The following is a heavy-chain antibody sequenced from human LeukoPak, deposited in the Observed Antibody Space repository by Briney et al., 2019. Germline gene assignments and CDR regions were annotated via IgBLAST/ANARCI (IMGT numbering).Heavy chain of an antibody. CDR3: ARGPGGYYDY. CDR2: IYSGGGT. CDR1: GFTFSSYA. Sequence: GSARLSCAASGFTFSSYAMSWVRQAPGKGLEWVSAIYSGGGTYYADSVKGRFTISRDTSKNTLYLQMNSLRAEDTAVYYCARGPGGYYDYWGQGTLVTVSS. V-gene: IGHV3-53*01. J-gene: IGHJ4*02.